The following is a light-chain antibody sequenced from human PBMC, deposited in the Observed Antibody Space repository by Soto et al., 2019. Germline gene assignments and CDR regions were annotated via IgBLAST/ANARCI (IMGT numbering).Light chain of an antibody. V-gene: IGKV3-20*01. CDR2: GAS. Sequence: IVLTQSPGTLSLSPSERATLSCSASQSVSSSYLAWYQQKPGQAPRLLIYGASSRATGIPDRFSGSGSGTDFTLTISSVQSEDFAVYYCQQYDYWQISFGQGTRLEIK. CDR1: QSVSSSY. J-gene: IGKJ5*01. CDR3: QQYDYWQIS.